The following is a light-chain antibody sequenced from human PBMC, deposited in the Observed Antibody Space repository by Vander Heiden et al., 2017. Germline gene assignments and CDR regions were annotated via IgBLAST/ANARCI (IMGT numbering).Light chain of an antibody. CDR1: SSDLGGSNY. Sequence: QSALTQPPSASGSPGQSVTISCTATSSDLGGSNYVSWYQQHPGKAPKLLIYEVTKRPSGVPDRFSGSKSGNTASLTVSGLQAEDEADDYCTSYAGSILYVCGTGTKVTGL. J-gene: IGLJ1*01. CDR2: EVT. CDR3: TSYAGSILYV. V-gene: IGLV2-8*01.